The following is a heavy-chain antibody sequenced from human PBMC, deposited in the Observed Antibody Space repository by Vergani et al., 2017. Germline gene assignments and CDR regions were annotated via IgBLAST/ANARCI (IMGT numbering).Heavy chain of an antibody. CDR2: IHYSGDTSYA. D-gene: IGHD6-13*01. CDR1: YGSINNYY. Sequence: QVHLQESGPGRVKPSETLTLTCTVSYGSINNYYGNWIRQPPGKGLQWIGSIHYSGDTSYANYNPSLKSRVSISVDASENQFSLRLTSVTAADTAMYYCAGDTHSWQRADRWGQGIRVTVSS. J-gene: IGHJ5*02. V-gene: IGHV4-59*01. CDR3: AGDTHSWQRADR.